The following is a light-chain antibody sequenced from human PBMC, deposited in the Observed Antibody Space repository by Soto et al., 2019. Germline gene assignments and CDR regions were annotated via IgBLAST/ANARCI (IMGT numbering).Light chain of an antibody. Sequence: DIVMTQSPLSLSVTPGEPASISCRSTQSLLNSTGYNYLDWYLQKPGQSPQLLIYLGSNRASGVPDRFSGSGSGTDFTLTISRVEAEDVGVYYCMQARQTPRTFGQGTKLQIK. CDR3: MQARQTPRT. CDR2: LGS. V-gene: IGKV2-28*01. CDR1: QSLLNSTGYNY. J-gene: IGKJ2*01.